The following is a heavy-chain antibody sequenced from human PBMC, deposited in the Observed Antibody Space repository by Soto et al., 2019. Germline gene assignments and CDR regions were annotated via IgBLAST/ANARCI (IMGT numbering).Heavy chain of an antibody. CDR1: GCSIRSGGYY. CDR3: ARSVHYYYDSSGYYT. D-gene: IGHD3-22*01. J-gene: IGHJ5*02. Sequence: SETLSLTCPVSGCSIRSGGYYWSWIRQHPGKGLEWIGYIYYSGSTYYNPSLKSRVTISVDTSKNQFSLKLSSVTAADTAVYYCARSVHYYYDSSGYYTWGQGTLVTVSS. V-gene: IGHV4-31*03. CDR2: IYYSGST.